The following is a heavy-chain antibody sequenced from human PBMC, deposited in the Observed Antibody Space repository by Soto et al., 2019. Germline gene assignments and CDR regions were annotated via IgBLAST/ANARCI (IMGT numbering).Heavy chain of an antibody. CDR1: GAAIRNNY. CDR3: ARGRGGSGSYYRDYYYYGMDV. CDR2: IHYSGST. J-gene: IGHJ6*02. V-gene: IGHV4-59*12. D-gene: IGHD3-10*01. Sequence: PAERLSLTCTVSGAAIRNNYWSWMRQPPGKGPEWIGYIHYSGSTNYNPSLKSRVTISVDTSKNQFSLKLSSVTAADTAVYYCARGRGGSGSYYRDYYYYGMDVWGQGTTVT.